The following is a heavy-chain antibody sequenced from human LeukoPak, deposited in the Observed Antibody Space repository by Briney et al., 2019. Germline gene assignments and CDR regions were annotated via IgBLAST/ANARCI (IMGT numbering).Heavy chain of an antibody. CDR3: ARDPLGVGATFPRYYYMDV. J-gene: IGHJ6*03. Sequence: GASVKVSCKASGYTFTSYAMHWVRQAPGQRLEWMGWINAGNGNTKYSQEFQGRVTITRDTSASTAYMELSSLRSEDMAVYYCARDPLGVGATFPRYYYMDVWGKGTTVTVSS. CDR1: GYTFTSYA. V-gene: IGHV1-3*03. D-gene: IGHD1-26*01. CDR2: INAGNGNT.